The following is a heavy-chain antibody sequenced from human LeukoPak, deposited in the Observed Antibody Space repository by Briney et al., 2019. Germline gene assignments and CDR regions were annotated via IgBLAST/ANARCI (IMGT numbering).Heavy chain of an antibody. CDR2: MNANIGNT. CDR1: GYTFTSYD. CDR3: ARASWEWIQLGRVENYYFDY. J-gene: IGHJ4*02. Sequence: ASVKVSRKASGYTFTSYDINWVRQATGQGLEWSGWMNANIGNTGYAQKSQGRVTMTTNTSISTAYMERRSLRSEDTAVYYCARASWEWIQLGRVENYYFDYWGEGTLVTVYS. V-gene: IGHV1-8*01. D-gene: IGHD5-18*01.